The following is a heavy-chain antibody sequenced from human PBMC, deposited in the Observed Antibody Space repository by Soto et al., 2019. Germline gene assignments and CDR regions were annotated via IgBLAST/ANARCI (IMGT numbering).Heavy chain of an antibody. CDR2: ISGGSRTI. Sequence: VGSLRLSCAASGFIFSNYEMNWVRQAPGKGLEWVSFISGGSRTIYYADSVKGRFTISRDDAKNSLYLQMNSLRAEDTAVYYCARDDYESRGSCSDYWGQGTLVTVSS. CDR3: ARDDYESRGSCSDY. CDR1: GFIFSNYE. V-gene: IGHV3-48*03. J-gene: IGHJ4*02. D-gene: IGHD3-22*01.